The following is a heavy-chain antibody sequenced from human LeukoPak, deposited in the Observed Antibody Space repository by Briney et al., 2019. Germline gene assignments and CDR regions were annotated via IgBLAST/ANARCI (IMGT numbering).Heavy chain of an antibody. J-gene: IGHJ4*02. Sequence: GGSLRLSCAASGFTFSSYAMSWVRQAPGKGLEWVSAISGSGGSTYYADSVKGRFTISRDNSKNTLYLQMNSLRAEDTAVYYCARGKWVTMIVVVSAPSIGYWGQGTLVTVSS. CDR1: GFTFSSYA. D-gene: IGHD3-22*01. CDR3: ARGKWVTMIVVVSAPSIGY. CDR2: ISGSGGST. V-gene: IGHV3-23*01.